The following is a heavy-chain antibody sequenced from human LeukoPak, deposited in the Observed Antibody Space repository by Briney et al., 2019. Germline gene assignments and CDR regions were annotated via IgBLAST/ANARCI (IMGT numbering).Heavy chain of an antibody. CDR1: GFTFSDYY. V-gene: IGHV4-34*01. CDR3: ARRYYYNLGSFPFDF. CDR2: IHNSGTT. Sequence: GSLRLSCAASGFTFSDYYMSWIRQAPGKGLEWIGEIHNSGTTNYNPSLNSRVTISEDTSKNQFYLNLSSVTAADTAVYYCARRYYYNLGSFPFDFWGQGTLVTVSS. J-gene: IGHJ4*02. D-gene: IGHD3-10*01.